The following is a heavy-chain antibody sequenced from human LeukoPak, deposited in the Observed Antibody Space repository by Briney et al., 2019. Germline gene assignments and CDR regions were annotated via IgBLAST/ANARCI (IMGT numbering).Heavy chain of an antibody. D-gene: IGHD5-12*01. J-gene: IGHJ6*03. CDR2: MNPNSGNT. CDR1: GYTFTSYD. Sequence: ASVKVSCKASGYTFTSYDINWVRQATGQGLEWMGWMNPNSGNTGYAQKFQGRVTMNRNTSISTAYMELSSLRSEDTAVYYCARAPRGYSGYDGKSYYYYMDVWGKGTTVTVSS. V-gene: IGHV1-8*01. CDR3: ARAPRGYSGYDGKSYYYYMDV.